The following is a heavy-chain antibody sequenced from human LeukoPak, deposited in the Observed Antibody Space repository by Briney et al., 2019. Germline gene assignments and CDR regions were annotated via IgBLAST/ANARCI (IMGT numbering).Heavy chain of an antibody. CDR3: ARALEQPRAFDI. Sequence: PGGSLRLSCAASGFTFSSYEMSWVRQAPGKGLEWVSSISSSGSYIYYADSVKGRFTISRDNAKNSLYLQMNSLRAEDTAVYYCARALEQPRAFDIWGQGTMVTVSS. D-gene: IGHD6-13*01. CDR1: GFTFSSYE. V-gene: IGHV3-21*01. CDR2: ISSSGSYI. J-gene: IGHJ3*02.